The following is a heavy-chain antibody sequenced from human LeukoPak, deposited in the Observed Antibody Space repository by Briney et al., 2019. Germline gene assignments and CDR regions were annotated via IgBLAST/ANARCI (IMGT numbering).Heavy chain of an antibody. J-gene: IGHJ4*02. Sequence: ASVKVSCKASGYTFTSYYMHWVRQAPGQGLEWTGIINPSGGSTSYAQKFQGRVTMTRDTSTSTVYMELSSLRSDDTAVYYCARGVGANPIDYWGQGTLVTVSS. D-gene: IGHD1-26*01. CDR1: GYTFTSYY. V-gene: IGHV1-46*01. CDR2: INPSGGST. CDR3: ARGVGANPIDY.